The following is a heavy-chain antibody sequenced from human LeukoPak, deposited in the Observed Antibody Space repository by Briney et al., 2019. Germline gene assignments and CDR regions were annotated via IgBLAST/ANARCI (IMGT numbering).Heavy chain of an antibody. Sequence: PSQTLSLTCTVSGGSISSGSYYWSWIRQPAGKGLEWIGRIYTSGSTNYNPSLKSRVTISVDTSKNQFSLKLSSVTAADTAVYYCARSLLWFGESPGGDDPWGQGTLVTVSS. J-gene: IGHJ5*02. D-gene: IGHD3-10*01. CDR2: IYTSGST. V-gene: IGHV4-61*02. CDR3: ARSLLWFGESPGGDDP. CDR1: GGSISSGSYY.